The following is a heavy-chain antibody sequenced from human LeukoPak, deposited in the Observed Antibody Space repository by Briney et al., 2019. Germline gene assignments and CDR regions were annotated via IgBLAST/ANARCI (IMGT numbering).Heavy chain of an antibody. CDR2: IRSKTYGGTT. CDR3: TRGPIQLWLYHGMDV. D-gene: IGHD5-18*01. V-gene: IGHV3-49*04. J-gene: IGHJ6*02. CDR1: GFTFGDHA. Sequence: GGSLRLSCTVSGFTFGDHAMSWVRQAAGTGLEWVGFIRSKTYGGTTEYAASVKGRFIISRDDSTSIAYLQMNSLKTEDTAVYYCTRGPIQLWLYHGMDVWGQGTTVTVSS.